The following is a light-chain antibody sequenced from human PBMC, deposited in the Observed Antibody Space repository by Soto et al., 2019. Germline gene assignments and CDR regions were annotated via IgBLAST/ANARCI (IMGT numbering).Light chain of an antibody. CDR1: QSVSSS. CDR2: DAS. V-gene: IGKV3-11*01. J-gene: IGKJ4*01. CDR3: QQRSNWPLT. Sequence: EIMLTQSPATLSLSPGERATLSCRASQSVSSSLVWYQQKPGQAPRLLIYDASSRATGIPPRFSGSGSGTDFTLTISSLEPEDFAVYYCQQRSNWPLTFGGGTKVEIK.